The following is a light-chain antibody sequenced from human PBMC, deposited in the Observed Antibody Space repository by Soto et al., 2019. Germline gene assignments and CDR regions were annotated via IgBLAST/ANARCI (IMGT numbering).Light chain of an antibody. CDR2: GAT. V-gene: IGKV3-15*01. Sequence: EILLTQSPATLSVSPGETATLSCRASQNVLSDLAWYQQKPGQAPRLLVYGATTRATDAPAKFRGRGSGTEFRLTISSLQSEDSATYYCQHRMNWPLTFGQGTRLEIK. CDR1: QNVLSD. CDR3: QHRMNWPLT. J-gene: IGKJ5*01.